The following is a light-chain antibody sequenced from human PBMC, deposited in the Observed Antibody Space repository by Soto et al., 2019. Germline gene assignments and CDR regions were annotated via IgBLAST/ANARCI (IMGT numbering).Light chain of an antibody. CDR1: SSDVGHYDY. J-gene: IGLJ1*01. CDR3: SSYTGTSTQV. V-gene: IGLV2-14*03. Sequence: QSALTQPASVSGSPGQSITISCTGSSSDVGHYDYVSWFLQHPGRAPTLLIYDVTYRPSGVSNRFSGAKSGSTASLTISGLRTEDEANYYCSSYTGTSTQVFGTGTKLTVL. CDR2: DVT.